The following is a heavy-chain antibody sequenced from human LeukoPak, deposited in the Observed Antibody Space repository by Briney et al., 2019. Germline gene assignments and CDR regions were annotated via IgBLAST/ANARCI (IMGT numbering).Heavy chain of an antibody. J-gene: IGHJ3*01. CDR1: GGSISSANHF. CDR2: IFYDGRA. D-gene: IGHD1-26*01. Sequence: PSETLSLTCTISGGSISSANHFWSWVRQSPGEGLEWIGYIFYDGRAHYNPSLRSRLSMSIDVSKNQFSLSLGSATAADTAIYYCAREVIIVGDSDAFDLWGHGTMVTVSS. CDR3: AREVIIVGDSDAFDL. V-gene: IGHV4-30-4*08.